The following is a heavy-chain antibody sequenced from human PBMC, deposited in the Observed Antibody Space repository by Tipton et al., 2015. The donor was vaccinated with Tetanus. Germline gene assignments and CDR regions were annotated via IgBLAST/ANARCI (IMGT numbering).Heavy chain of an antibody. D-gene: IGHD2-8*02. J-gene: IGHJ5*02. CDR2: MNYSGTT. CDR3: ARATSTGPASNWFDP. CDR1: GGSISSGGYS. V-gene: IGHV4-30-2*01. Sequence: TLSLTCAVSGGSISSGGYSWTWIRQPPGKGLQWIGYMNYSGTTHYNPSLKSRVTISIDRSKNQLSLKLTSVTAADTAVYYCARATSTGPASNWFDPWRQGTLVTVSS.